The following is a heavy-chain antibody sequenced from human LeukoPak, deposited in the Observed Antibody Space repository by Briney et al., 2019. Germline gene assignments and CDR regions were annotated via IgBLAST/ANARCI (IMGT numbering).Heavy chain of an antibody. CDR2: IYTSGST. V-gene: IGHV4-4*07. CDR3: AREEGSQGFDY. J-gene: IGHJ4*02. CDR1: GGSISSYF. Sequence: SGTLSLTCTVSGGSISSYFWSWLRQPAGKGREWIGRIYTSGSTNYNPSLKSRVTISVDTSKNQFSLMLSSVTAADTAVYYCAREEGSQGFDYWGQGTLVTVSS.